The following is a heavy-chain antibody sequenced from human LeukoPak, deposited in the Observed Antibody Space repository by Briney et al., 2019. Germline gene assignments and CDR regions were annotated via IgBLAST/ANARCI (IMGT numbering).Heavy chain of an antibody. CDR1: GGSFSGYY. Sequence: SETLSLTCAVYGGSFSGYYWSWIRQPPGKGLEWIGEINHSGSTNYNPSLKSRVTISVDTSKNQLSLKLSSVTAADTAVYYCARTTSYYYYGMDVWGQGTPVTVSS. CDR3: ARTTSYYYYGMDV. J-gene: IGHJ6*02. CDR2: INHSGST. D-gene: IGHD1-1*01. V-gene: IGHV4-34*01.